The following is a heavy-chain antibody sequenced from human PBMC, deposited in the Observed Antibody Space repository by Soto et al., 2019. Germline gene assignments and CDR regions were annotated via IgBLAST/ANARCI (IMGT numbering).Heavy chain of an antibody. V-gene: IGHV1-69*12. D-gene: IGHD6-6*01. CDR1: GGTFSSYA. Sequence: QVQLVQSGAEVKKPGSSVKVSCKASGGTFSSYAISWVRQAPGQGLEWMGGIIPIFGTANYAQKFQGRVTITADESTSTAYMALSSLRSEDTAVYYCARPIPIAARHDYGMDVWGQGTTVTVSS. CDR3: ARPIPIAARHDYGMDV. J-gene: IGHJ6*02. CDR2: IIPIFGTA.